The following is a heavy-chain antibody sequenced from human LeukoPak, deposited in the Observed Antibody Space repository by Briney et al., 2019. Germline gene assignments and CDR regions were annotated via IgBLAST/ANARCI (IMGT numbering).Heavy chain of an antibody. Sequence: GASVKVSCKASGYTFTSYGISWVRQAPGQGLEWMGWINPNSGDTDYAQRFQGRVTMTRDTSISTAYMGLTSLRSDDTAVYYCARDSGGSGNTFWYYWGQGTLVTVSS. D-gene: IGHD3-10*01. V-gene: IGHV1-2*02. J-gene: IGHJ4*02. CDR2: INPNSGDT. CDR3: ARDSGGSGNTFWYY. CDR1: GYTFTSYG.